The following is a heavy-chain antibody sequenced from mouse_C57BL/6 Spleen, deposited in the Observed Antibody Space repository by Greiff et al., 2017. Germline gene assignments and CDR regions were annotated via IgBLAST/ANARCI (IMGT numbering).Heavy chain of an antibody. D-gene: IGHD1-1*01. J-gene: IGHJ2*01. CDR2: IDPSDSET. CDR3: ARGVTTVVAHFDY. V-gene: IGHV1-52*01. Sequence: QVQLQQPGAELVRPGSSVKLSCKASGYTFTSYWMYWLKQRPIKGLEWIGNIDPSDSETQYNQNFKDKATLTVDKSSSQSYMQLSSLTSEDSAVYYCARGVTTVVAHFDYWGQGTTLTVSS. CDR1: GYTFTSYW.